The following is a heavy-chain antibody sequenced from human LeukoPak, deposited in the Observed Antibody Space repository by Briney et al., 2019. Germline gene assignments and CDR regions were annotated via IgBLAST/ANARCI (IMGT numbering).Heavy chain of an antibody. J-gene: IGHJ4*02. Sequence: GGSLRLSCAASGFTFSSYAMSWVRQAPGKGLEWVSAISGSGGSTYYADSVKGRFTISRDNSKNTLYLQMNSLRAEDTAVYYCAKGAPVLLWVGESRPFDYWGQGTLVTVSS. CDR1: GFTFSSYA. CDR2: ISGSGGST. V-gene: IGHV3-23*01. D-gene: IGHD3-10*01. CDR3: AKGAPVLLWVGESRPFDY.